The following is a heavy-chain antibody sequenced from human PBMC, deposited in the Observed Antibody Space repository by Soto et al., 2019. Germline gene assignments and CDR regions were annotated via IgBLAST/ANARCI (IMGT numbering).Heavy chain of an antibody. CDR1: GYTFTSYG. J-gene: IGHJ4*02. CDR3: ARQQWLVEDFDY. D-gene: IGHD6-19*01. Sequence: ASVKVSCKASGYTFTSYGISWVRQAPGQGLEWMGWISAYNGNTNYAQKLQGRVTMTTDTSTSTAYMELRSLGSDDTAVYHCARQQWLVEDFDYWGQGTLVTVSS. CDR2: ISAYNGNT. V-gene: IGHV1-18*01.